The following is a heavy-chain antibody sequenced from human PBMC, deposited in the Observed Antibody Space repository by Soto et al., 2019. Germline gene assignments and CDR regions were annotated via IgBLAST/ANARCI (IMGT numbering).Heavy chain of an antibody. D-gene: IGHD1-26*01. Sequence: QVQLVESGGGVVQPGRSLRLSCAASGFTFSTYARHWVRQAPGKGLEWVAVISYDGNNQYYADSVKGRFTISRDNSKNTLYLQMNSLRPEDTAVFYCARDRSMGATDYWGQGTLVTVSS. CDR1: GFTFSTYA. CDR3: ARDRSMGATDY. CDR2: ISYDGNNQ. J-gene: IGHJ4*02. V-gene: IGHV3-30-3*01.